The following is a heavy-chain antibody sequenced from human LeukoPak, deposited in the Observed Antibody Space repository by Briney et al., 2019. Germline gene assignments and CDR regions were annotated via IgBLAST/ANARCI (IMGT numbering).Heavy chain of an antibody. V-gene: IGHV3-30-3*01. CDR1: GFTFSSYA. CDR3: ASPPTYYYDSSGLGLGY. Sequence: GGSLRLSCAASGFTFSSYAMHWVRQAPGKGLEWVAVISYDGSNKYYADSVEGRFTISRDNSKNTLYLQMSSLRAEDTAVYYCASPPTYYYDSSGLGLGYWGQGTLVTVSS. D-gene: IGHD3-22*01. CDR2: ISYDGSNK. J-gene: IGHJ4*02.